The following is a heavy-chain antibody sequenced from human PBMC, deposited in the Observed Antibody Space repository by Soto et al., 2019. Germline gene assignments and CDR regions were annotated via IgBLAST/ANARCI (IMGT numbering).Heavy chain of an antibody. D-gene: IGHD1-26*01. CDR3: ESDRSVGRTLYSDRES. CDR1: GFSFGTYD. CDR2: ISGSSAAI. V-gene: IGHV3-48*01. J-gene: IGHJ4*02. Sequence: EVQLEESGGDLVQPGGSLRLSCTGSGFSFGTYDMNWVRQAPGKGLEWVSEISGSSAAIHYADSVKGRFTVFRDNAKNSLFLQMNSMRVENTALSYGESDRSVGRTLYSDRESWGQGTVVPVS.